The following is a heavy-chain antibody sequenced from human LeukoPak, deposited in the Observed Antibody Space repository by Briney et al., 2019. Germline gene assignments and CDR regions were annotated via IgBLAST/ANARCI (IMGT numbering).Heavy chain of an antibody. CDR3: ARDSNEEAFDI. Sequence: ASVKVSCKASGYTFTSYAMHWVRQAPGQRLEWMGWINAGNGNTKYSQEFQGRVTFTRDTSASTAYMELSSLRSEDMAVYYCARDSNEEAFDIWGQGTMVTVSS. J-gene: IGHJ3*02. CDR2: INAGNGNT. CDR1: GYTFTSYA. D-gene: IGHD2-8*01. V-gene: IGHV1-3*03.